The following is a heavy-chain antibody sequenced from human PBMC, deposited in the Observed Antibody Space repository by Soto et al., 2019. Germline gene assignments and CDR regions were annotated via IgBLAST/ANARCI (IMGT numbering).Heavy chain of an antibody. V-gene: IGHV3-49*04. J-gene: IGHJ4*02. CDR3: TNYRGRFDY. D-gene: IGHD3-10*01. Sequence: GGSLRLSCSASGFTFGDYAMSWVRQAPGKGLEWVAFIRSKAYGGTTEYAASVKGRFTISRDDSKNIAYLQMNSLKTEDTAVYYCTNYRGRFDYWGQGTLVTVSS. CDR1: GFTFGDYA. CDR2: IRSKAYGGTT.